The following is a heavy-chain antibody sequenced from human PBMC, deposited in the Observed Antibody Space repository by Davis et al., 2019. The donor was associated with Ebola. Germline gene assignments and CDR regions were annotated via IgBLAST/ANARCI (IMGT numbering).Heavy chain of an antibody. CDR2: INPNSGGT. D-gene: IGHD5-18*01. J-gene: IGHJ4*02. CDR3: ARLAMVAAGCHDY. V-gene: IGHV1-2*06. Sequence: ASVKVSCKASGYTFTGYYMHWVRQAPGQGLEWMGRINPNSGGTNYAQKFQGRVTLTTDTSTNTAYMELRDLRSDDSARYYCARLAMVAAGCHDYWGQGSLVAVSS. CDR1: GYTFTGYY.